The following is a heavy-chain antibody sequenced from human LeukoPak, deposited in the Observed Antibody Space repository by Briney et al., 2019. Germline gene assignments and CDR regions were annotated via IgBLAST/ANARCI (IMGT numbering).Heavy chain of an antibody. CDR1: RFTFSDHY. V-gene: IGHV3-11*01. Sequence: GGSLRLSCVASRFTFSDHYMGWVRQAPGKGLEWISYITGSGNSINYADSVKGRFTISRDNAEDSLYLQMNNLRADDTAVYYCASLRDFFASGSYYKGGYFDHWGQGTLVTVSS. J-gene: IGHJ4*02. CDR3: ASLRDFFASGSYYKGGYFDH. D-gene: IGHD3-10*01. CDR2: ITGSGNSI.